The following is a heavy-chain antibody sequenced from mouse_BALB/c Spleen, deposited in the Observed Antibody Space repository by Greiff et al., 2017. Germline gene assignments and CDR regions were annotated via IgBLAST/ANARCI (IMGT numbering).Heavy chain of an antibody. CDR3: ARSANWSYWYFDV. D-gene: IGHD4-1*01. Sequence: EVQLKESGPSLVKPSQTLSLTCSVTGDSITSGYWNWIRKFPGNKLEYMGYISYSGSTYYNPSLKSRISITRDTSKNQYYLQLNSVTTEDTATYYCARSANWSYWYFDVWGAGTTVTVSS. V-gene: IGHV3-8*02. J-gene: IGHJ1*01. CDR1: GDSITSGY. CDR2: ISYSGST.